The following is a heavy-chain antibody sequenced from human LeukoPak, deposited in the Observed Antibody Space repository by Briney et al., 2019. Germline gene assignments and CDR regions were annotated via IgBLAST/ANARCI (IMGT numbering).Heavy chain of an antibody. CDR2: IHKNAIT. Sequence: GGSLRLSCAASGFTVSSNYMTWVRQAPGKGLEWVSVIHKNAITYYADTVKGRFTISRDNSKNMLYLQMNSLRAEDTAVYYCARTTSGYDSSGYYSGYWGQGTLVTVSS. CDR1: GFTVSSNY. J-gene: IGHJ4*02. V-gene: IGHV3-53*01. CDR3: ARTTSGYDSSGYYSGY. D-gene: IGHD3-22*01.